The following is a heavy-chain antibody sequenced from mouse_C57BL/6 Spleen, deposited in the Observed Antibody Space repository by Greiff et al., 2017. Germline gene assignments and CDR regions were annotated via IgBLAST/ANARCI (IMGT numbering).Heavy chain of an antibody. V-gene: IGHV1-74*01. Sequence: QVQLQQPGAELVKPGASVKVSCKASGYTFTSYWMHWVKQRPGQGLEWIGRIHPSDSDTNYNQKFKGKATLTVDKSSSTAYMQRSRLTSEDSAVYYCAIYRGSSYAYWGQGTLVTVSA. CDR2: IHPSDSDT. J-gene: IGHJ3*01. CDR3: AIYRGSSYAY. CDR1: GYTFTSYW. D-gene: IGHD1-1*01.